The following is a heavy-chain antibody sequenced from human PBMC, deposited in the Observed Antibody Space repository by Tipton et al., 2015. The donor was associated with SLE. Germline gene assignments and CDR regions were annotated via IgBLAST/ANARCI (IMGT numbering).Heavy chain of an antibody. D-gene: IGHD3-10*01. J-gene: IGHJ6*03. V-gene: IGHV4-61*05. CDR3: ARLRFVGVRGAIPYYYYMDV. CDR2: ANRNEGT. Sequence: TLSLTCTVSGGSISSSSYYWGWIRQSPGKGLEWIGYANRNEGTKIKSSLERRVTISLDTSRSQFSLRLSSVTAADTAVCYCARLRFVGVRGAIPYYYYMDVWGKGTTVTVSS. CDR1: GGSISSSSYY.